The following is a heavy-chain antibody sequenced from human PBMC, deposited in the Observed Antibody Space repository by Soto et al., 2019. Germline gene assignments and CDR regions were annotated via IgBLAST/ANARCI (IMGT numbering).Heavy chain of an antibody. CDR3: AFFFSRRRGDTRYRSGLGIPAEPLFRSRHS. J-gene: IGHJ5*01. V-gene: IGHV3-23*01. D-gene: IGHD5-18*01. Sequence: QGLEWVSSIGSNSLSTYYTAPVKGRFTISRDSSKNTLYVQMNSLRAEDTAMYYCAFFFSRRRGDTRYRSGLGIPAEPLFRSRHS. CDR2: IGSNSLST.